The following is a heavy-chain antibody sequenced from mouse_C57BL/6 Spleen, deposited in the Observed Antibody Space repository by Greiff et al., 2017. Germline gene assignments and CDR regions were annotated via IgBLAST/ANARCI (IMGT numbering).Heavy chain of an antibody. CDR2: IYPRDGST. CDR3: ARFYYGSSYDGMDY. D-gene: IGHD1-1*01. J-gene: IGHJ4*01. Sequence: VQLQESGPELVKPGASVKLSCKASGYTFTSYDINWVKQRPGQGLEWIGWIYPRDGSTKYNEKFKGKATLTVDTSSSTAYMELHSLTTGDSAVYFCARFYYGSSYDGMDYWGQGTSVTVST. CDR1: GYTFTSYD. V-gene: IGHV1-85*01.